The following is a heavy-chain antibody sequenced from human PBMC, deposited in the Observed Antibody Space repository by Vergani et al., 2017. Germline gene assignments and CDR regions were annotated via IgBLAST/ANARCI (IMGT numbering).Heavy chain of an antibody. V-gene: IGHV3-7*01. D-gene: IGHD3-16*01. CDR1: GFTFSSYW. CDR2: IKQDESEK. CDR3: ARGLRGSYYYYDMDV. J-gene: IGHJ6*03. Sequence: EVQLVESGGGLVQPGGSLRVSCAASGFTFSSYWMSWVRQVPGRGLEWVANIKQDESEKYYVDTVKGRFTISRDNAKNSLYLQMNSLRAEDTAVYYCARGLRGSYYYYDMDVWGKGTTVTVSS.